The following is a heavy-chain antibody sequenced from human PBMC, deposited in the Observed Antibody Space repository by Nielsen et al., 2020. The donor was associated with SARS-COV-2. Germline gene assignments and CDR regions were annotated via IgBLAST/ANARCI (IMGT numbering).Heavy chain of an antibody. Sequence: SGPTLVKPTQTLTLTCTFSGFSLSTSGMCVSWIRQPPGKALEWLARIDWDDDKYYSTSLKTRLTISKDTSKNQVVLTMTNMDPVDTATYYCARIRIAAAGTSVGSYYYYGMDVWGQGITVTVSS. D-gene: IGHD6-13*01. V-gene: IGHV2-70*11. J-gene: IGHJ6*02. CDR1: GFSLSTSGMC. CDR2: IDWDDDK. CDR3: ARIRIAAAGTSVGSYYYYGMDV.